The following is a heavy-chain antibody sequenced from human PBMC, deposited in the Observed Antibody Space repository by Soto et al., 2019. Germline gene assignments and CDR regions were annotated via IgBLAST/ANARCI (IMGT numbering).Heavy chain of an antibody. CDR2: IWYDGSNK. CDR3: ARSRDHGPTVLWFGEGIYGMDV. D-gene: IGHD3-10*01. CDR1: GFTFSSYG. Sequence: GGSLRLSCAASGFTFSSYGMHWVRQAPGKGLEWVAVIWYDGSNKYYADSVKGRFTISRDNSKDTLYLQMNSLRAEDTAVYYCARSRDHGPTVLWFGEGIYGMDVWGQGTTVTVSS. J-gene: IGHJ6*02. V-gene: IGHV3-33*01.